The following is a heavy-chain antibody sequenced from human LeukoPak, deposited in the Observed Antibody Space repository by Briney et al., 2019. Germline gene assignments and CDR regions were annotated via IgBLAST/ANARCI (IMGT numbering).Heavy chain of an antibody. J-gene: IGHJ4*02. Sequence: PGVPLRLSCAASGFTFSSYSRNWVRQAPGKGLEWVSSISTSSTYTYYADSVKGRFTISRDNAKNSLYLQMISLRAEDTAVYYCASGWSGGYWGQGALVTVSS. CDR1: GFTFSSYS. D-gene: IGHD6-19*01. CDR2: ISTSSTYT. CDR3: ASGWSGGY. V-gene: IGHV3-21*01.